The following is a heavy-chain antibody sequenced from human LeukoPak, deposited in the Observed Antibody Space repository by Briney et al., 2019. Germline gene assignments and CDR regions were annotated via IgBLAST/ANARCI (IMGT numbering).Heavy chain of an antibody. J-gene: IGHJ4*02. D-gene: IGHD5-18*01. CDR1: GYSFTTYW. Sequence: GGSLKISCEGSGYSFTTYWIGWVRQMPGKGLEWIGMVYPGDSNTRYSPSIQGQVTVSADKSITTAYMQWSSLKASDSAMYYCARRGDSYGFDYWGQGTLVTVSS. CDR2: VYPGDSNT. CDR3: ARRGDSYGFDY. V-gene: IGHV5-51*01.